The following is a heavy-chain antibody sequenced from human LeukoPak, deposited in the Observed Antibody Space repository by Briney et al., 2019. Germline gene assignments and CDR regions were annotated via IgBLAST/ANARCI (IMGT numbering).Heavy chain of an antibody. CDR1: GYTFTGYY. CDR3: ARVSRRMQLAIFDY. Sequence: GASVKVSCKASGYTFTGYYMHWVRQAPGQGLEWMGWINPNSGGTNYAQKFQGRVTMTRDTSISTAYMELSRLRSNDTAVYYCARVSRRMQLAIFDYWGQGTLVTVSS. D-gene: IGHD6-6*01. CDR2: INPNSGGT. J-gene: IGHJ4*02. V-gene: IGHV1-2*02.